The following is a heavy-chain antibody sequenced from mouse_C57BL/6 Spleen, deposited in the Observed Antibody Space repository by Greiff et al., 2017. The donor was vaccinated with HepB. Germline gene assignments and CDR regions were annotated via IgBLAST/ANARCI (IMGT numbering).Heavy chain of an antibody. V-gene: IGHV1-52*01. CDR3: ARSTMVHYYCDD. D-gene: IGHD2-2*01. J-gene: IGHJ2*01. CDR2: IDPSDSET. Sequence: VQLQQSGAELVRPGSSVKLSCKSSGYTFTSYWMHWVKQRPIQGLEWIGNIDPSDSETHYNQKFKDKATLTVDKSSSTAYMQLSSLTSEDSAVYYCARSTMVHYYCDDWGQGTTLTVSS. CDR1: GYTFTSYW.